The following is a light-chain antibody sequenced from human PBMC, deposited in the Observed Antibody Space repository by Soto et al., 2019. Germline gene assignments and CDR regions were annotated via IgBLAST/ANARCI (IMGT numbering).Light chain of an antibody. CDR2: EVS. Sequence: QSALTQPASVSGSPGQSITISCTGISSDVGGYNYVSWYQHHPGKAPKLMIYEVSNRPSGFSNRFSGSKSGNTASLTISGLQAEDEADYYCSSYTDSSTYVVFGGGTKLTVL. CDR1: SSDVGGYNY. J-gene: IGLJ2*01. V-gene: IGLV2-14*01. CDR3: SSYTDSSTYVV.